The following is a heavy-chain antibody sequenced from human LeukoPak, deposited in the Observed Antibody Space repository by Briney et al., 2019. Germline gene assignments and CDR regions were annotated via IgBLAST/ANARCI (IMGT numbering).Heavy chain of an antibody. V-gene: IGHV4-34*01. Sequence: SETLSLTCAVYGGSFSGYNWSWIRQPPGKGLEWIGEINHSGSTNYNPSLKSRVTISVDTSKNQFSLKLSSVTAADTAVYYCASGYSGYDLNYYWYFDLWGRGTLVTVSS. CDR2: INHSGST. CDR1: GGSFSGYN. J-gene: IGHJ2*01. D-gene: IGHD5-12*01. CDR3: ASGYSGYDLNYYWYFDL.